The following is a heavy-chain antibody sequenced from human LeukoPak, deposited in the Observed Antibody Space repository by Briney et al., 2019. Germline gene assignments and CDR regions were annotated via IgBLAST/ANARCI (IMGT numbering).Heavy chain of an antibody. Sequence: PGGSLRLSCAASGFTFSTYGMNWVRQAPGKGLEWVSYISTSSHTIYYTDSAKGRFTVSRDNAKNSLYLQMNSLRDGDTAVYYCARGGSGYGDYYYFYAMDVWGQGSTVTVSS. CDR1: GFTFSTYG. CDR2: ISTSSHTI. V-gene: IGHV3-48*02. CDR3: ARGGSGYGDYYYFYAMDV. D-gene: IGHD3-22*01. J-gene: IGHJ6*02.